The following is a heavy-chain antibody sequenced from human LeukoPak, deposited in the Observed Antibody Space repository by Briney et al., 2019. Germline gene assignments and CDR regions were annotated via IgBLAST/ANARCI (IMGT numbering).Heavy chain of an antibody. CDR1: GGSFSGYY. CDR3: AGRLRKNDY. CDR2: IYYSGST. D-gene: IGHD3-16*01. Sequence: PSETLSLTCAVYGGSFSGYYWSWIRQPPGKGLEWIGYIYYSGSTYYNPSLKSRVTISVDTSKNQFSLKLSSVTAADTAVYYCAGRLRKNDYWGQGTLVTVSS. V-gene: IGHV4-59*06. J-gene: IGHJ4*02.